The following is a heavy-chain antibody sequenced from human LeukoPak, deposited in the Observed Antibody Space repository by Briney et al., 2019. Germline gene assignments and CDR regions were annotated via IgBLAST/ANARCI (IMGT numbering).Heavy chain of an antibody. CDR3: ARGPKAYYYDTSSYVFDY. Sequence: GGSLRLSCAASGFTFSSYAMSWVRQAPGKGLEWVSAISGSGGSTYYADSVKGRFTISRDNSKHTLYLQMNSLRAEDTAVYYCARGPKAYYYDTSSYVFDYWGQGTLVTVSS. D-gene: IGHD3-22*01. J-gene: IGHJ4*02. CDR2: ISGSGGST. V-gene: IGHV3-23*01. CDR1: GFTFSSYA.